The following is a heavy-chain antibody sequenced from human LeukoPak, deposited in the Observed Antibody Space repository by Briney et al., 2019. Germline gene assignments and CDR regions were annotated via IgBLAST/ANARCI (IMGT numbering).Heavy chain of an antibody. CDR3: ARGGGSYHPEDY. CDR1: GFTVSTNY. D-gene: IGHD1-26*01. J-gene: IGHJ4*02. V-gene: IGHV3-66*01. Sequence: PGGSLRLSCAVSGFTVSTNYMTWVRQAPGKGPEWVSVIHSDGSTYYADSVKGRFSISRDNSKNTLYLQMNSLRGEDTAVYYCARGGGSYHPEDYWGQGTLVTVSS. CDR2: IHSDGST.